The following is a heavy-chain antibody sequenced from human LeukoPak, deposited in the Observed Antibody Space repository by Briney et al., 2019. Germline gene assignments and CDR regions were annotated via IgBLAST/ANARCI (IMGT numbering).Heavy chain of an antibody. CDR3: ARPPGYSYGYFDY. V-gene: IGHV3-48*03. Sequence: GGSLRLSCAASGFTFSSYEMNWVRQAPGKGLEWVSYISSSGSTIYYADSVKGRFTISRDNAKNSLYLQMNSLRAEDTAVYYCARPPGYSYGYFDYWGQGTLVTVSS. J-gene: IGHJ4*02. CDR1: GFTFSSYE. D-gene: IGHD5-18*01. CDR2: ISSSGSTI.